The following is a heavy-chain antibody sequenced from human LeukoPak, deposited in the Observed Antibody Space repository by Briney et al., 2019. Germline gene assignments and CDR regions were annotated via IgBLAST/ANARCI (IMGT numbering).Heavy chain of an antibody. D-gene: IGHD3-9*01. J-gene: IGHJ5*02. Sequence: ASVKVSCKASGYTFTSYDLHWVRQAPGQGLEWMGLINPSGDTTSFAQKFQGRVTMTRDTSTTTVYMELSSLRSEDTAVYYCARDDILTGYNWFDPWGQGTLVTVSS. CDR3: ARDDILTGYNWFDP. CDR1: GYTFTSYD. CDR2: INPSGDTT. V-gene: IGHV1-46*01.